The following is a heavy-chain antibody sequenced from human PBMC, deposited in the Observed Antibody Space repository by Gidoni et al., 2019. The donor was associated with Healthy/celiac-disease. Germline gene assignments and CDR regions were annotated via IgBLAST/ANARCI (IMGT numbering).Heavy chain of an antibody. D-gene: IGHD2-15*01. CDR3: ARVVHMTGRIHFDY. J-gene: IGHJ4*02. CDR1: GGSISSGGYY. V-gene: IGHV4-31*03. Sequence: QVQLQESGPGLVKPSQTLSLTCTVSGGSISSGGYYWSWIRQHPGKGLEWIGYIYSSGSTYYNPSLKSRVTISVDTSKNQFSLKLSSVTAADTAVYYCARVVHMTGRIHFDYWGQGTLVTVSS. CDR2: IYSSGST.